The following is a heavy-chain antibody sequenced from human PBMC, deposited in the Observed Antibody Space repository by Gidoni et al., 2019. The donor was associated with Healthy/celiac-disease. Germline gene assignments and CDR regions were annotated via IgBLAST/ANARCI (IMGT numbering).Heavy chain of an antibody. CDR1: GVAFSGYG. CDR2: ISDDGRNK. D-gene: IGHD3-10*01. Sequence: QVQLVASGGGVVQPGMSLRLPGAASGVAFSGYGMLWVGQAPGKGLEWVAIISDDGRNKYYADSVKGRFTISRDNSKSTLYLQMTSLRAEDTAVYYCAKVSGVGSGSYYYDYWGQGTLVTVSS. V-gene: IGHV3-30*18. CDR3: AKVSGVGSGSYYYDY. J-gene: IGHJ4*02.